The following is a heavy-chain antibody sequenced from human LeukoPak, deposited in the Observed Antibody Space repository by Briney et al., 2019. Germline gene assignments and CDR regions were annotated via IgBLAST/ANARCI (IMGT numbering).Heavy chain of an antibody. Sequence: SQTLSLTCTVSGGSISSGGYYWSWIRQHPGKGLEWIGYIYYSGSTYYNPSLKSRITISVDTSKNQFSLKLSSVTAADTAVYYCARADSRATNAFDIWGQGTMATVSS. D-gene: IGHD3-22*01. V-gene: IGHV4-31*03. CDR1: GGSISSGGYY. CDR2: IYYSGST. CDR3: ARADSRATNAFDI. J-gene: IGHJ3*02.